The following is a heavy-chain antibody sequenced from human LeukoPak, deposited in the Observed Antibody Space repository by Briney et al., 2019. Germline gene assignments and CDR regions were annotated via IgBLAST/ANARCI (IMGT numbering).Heavy chain of an antibody. CDR1: GGTFSSYA. D-gene: IGHD5-18*01. CDR3: AREAANYYYMDV. J-gene: IGHJ6*03. V-gene: IGHV1-69*05. Sequence: SVKVSCKASGGTFSSYAISWVRQAPGQGLEWMGGIIPIFGTANYAQKFQGRVTITTDESTSTAYMELSSLRSEDTAVYYCAREAANYYYMDVWGKGTTVTVSS. CDR2: IIPIFGTA.